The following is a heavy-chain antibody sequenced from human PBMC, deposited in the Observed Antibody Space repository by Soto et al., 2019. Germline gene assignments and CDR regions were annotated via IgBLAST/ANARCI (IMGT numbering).Heavy chain of an antibody. CDR2: ISAYNGNT. CDR3: ARRSSGSYLSPFDY. J-gene: IGHJ4*02. V-gene: IGHV1-18*04. Sequence: ASVKVSCKASGYTFTSYGISWVRQAPGQGLEWMGWISAYNGNTNYAQKLQGRVTMTTDTSTSTAYMELRSLRSDDTAVYYCARRSSGSYLSPFDYWGQGTLVTVSS. CDR1: GYTFTSYG. D-gene: IGHD1-26*01.